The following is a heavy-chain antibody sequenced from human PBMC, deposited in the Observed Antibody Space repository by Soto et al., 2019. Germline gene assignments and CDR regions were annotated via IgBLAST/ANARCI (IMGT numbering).Heavy chain of an antibody. J-gene: IGHJ2*01. Sequence: QLQLQESGPGLVKPSETLSLTCTVSGGSISSSTYYWGWIRQPPGKGLEWIGSIYYSGNTYYNPSPKRLVTISVYTSGNYFYLKLSSVTAAATAVYFCARHNLGWYFELWVRGNLVTGSS. CDR3: ARHNLGWYFEL. CDR2: IYYSGNT. V-gene: IGHV4-39*01. CDR1: GGSISSSTYY.